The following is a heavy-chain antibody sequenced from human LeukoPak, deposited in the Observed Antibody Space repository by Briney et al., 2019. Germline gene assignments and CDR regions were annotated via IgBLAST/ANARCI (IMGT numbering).Heavy chain of an antibody. D-gene: IGHD1-1*01. CDR2: INHSGST. V-gene: IGHV4-34*01. J-gene: IGHJ4*02. Sequence: PSETLSLTCAVYGGSFSGYYWSWIRQPPGKGLEWIGEINHSGSTNYNPSLKSRVTISVDTSKNQFSLKLSSVTAADTAVYYCARGRRKIGDYWGQGTLVTASS. CDR1: GGSFSGYY. CDR3: ARGRRKIGDY.